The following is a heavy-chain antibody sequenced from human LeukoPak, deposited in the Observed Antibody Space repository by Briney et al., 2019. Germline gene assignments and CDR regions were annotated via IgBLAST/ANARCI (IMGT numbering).Heavy chain of an antibody. CDR1: GFTFSSYW. D-gene: IGHD3-22*01. J-gene: IGHJ6*04. CDR3: AKDATYYYESSGYMV. CDR2: IRSDGSNK. V-gene: IGHV3-30*02. Sequence: GGSLRLSCAASGFTFSSYWMSWVRQAPGKGLEWVAFIRSDGSNKYYVDSVKGRFTVSRDNSKNTLYLQMNSLRAEDTAVYYCAKDATYYYESSGYMVWGKGTTVTISS.